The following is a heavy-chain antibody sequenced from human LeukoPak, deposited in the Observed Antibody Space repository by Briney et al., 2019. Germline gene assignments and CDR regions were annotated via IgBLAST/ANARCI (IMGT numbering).Heavy chain of an antibody. J-gene: IGHJ4*02. Sequence: GGSLRLSCVASGFTFSSYAMNWVRQAPGKGLEWVAIISYDGSSKYYADSVKGRFTISRDNSKNTLYLQMNSLGPEDTAMYYCAKVRVVFNWNYAYYFDYWGQGTLVTVSS. CDR1: GFTFSSYA. V-gene: IGHV3-30*18. CDR2: ISYDGSSK. CDR3: AKVRVVFNWNYAYYFDY. D-gene: IGHD1-7*01.